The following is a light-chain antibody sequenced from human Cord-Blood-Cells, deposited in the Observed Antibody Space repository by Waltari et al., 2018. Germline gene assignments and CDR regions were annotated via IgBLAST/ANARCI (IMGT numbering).Light chain of an antibody. Sequence: QSALTQPRSVSGSPGQSVPIPCTGTSIYFGVYNYFSWYQQHPGKAPKLMIYDVSKRPSGVPDRFSGSKSGNTASLTISGLQAEDEADYYCCSYAGSYTCGVFGGGTKLTVL. CDR3: CSYAGSYTCGV. CDR2: DVS. V-gene: IGLV2-11*01. J-gene: IGLJ3*02. CDR1: SIYFGVYNY.